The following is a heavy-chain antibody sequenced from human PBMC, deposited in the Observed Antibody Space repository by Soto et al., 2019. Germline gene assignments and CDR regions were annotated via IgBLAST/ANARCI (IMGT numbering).Heavy chain of an antibody. D-gene: IGHD6-19*01. J-gene: IGHJ4*02. CDR2: ISAAGRSA. CDR3: AKDGHWLDVLLDS. Sequence: EVQLLESGGGLVQPGGSLRLSCTASGFTFSNSAMTWVRQAPGKGLEWVSIISAAGRSAYHADSVKGRFTISRDNSKNTLYLRMTSLRAEDTAVYYCAKDGHWLDVLLDSWGQGTLVIVSS. CDR1: GFTFSNSA. V-gene: IGHV3-23*01.